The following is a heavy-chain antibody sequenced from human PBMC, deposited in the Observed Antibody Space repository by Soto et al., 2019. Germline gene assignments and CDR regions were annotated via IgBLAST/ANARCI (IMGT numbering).Heavy chain of an antibody. V-gene: IGHV3-53*01. CDR1: GFTVSSSY. J-gene: IGHJ4*02. Sequence: EVQLVESGGGLIQPGGSRRLSCAASGFTVSSSYMSWVRQAPGKGLEWVSLIYSGGTTHYADSVKGRFTISRDKSNNTLYLQMNSLRAEDTAVYYCARDTYYSDNTNYHLFDYWGQGTLVTVSS. CDR2: IYSGGTT. D-gene: IGHD3-22*01. CDR3: ARDTYYSDNTNYHLFDY.